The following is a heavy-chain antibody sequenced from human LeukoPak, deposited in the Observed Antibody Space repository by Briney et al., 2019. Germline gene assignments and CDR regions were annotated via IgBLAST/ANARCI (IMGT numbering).Heavy chain of an antibody. CDR3: ARSYGMDV. J-gene: IGHJ6*02. Sequence: GGSLRLSCAASGFTFSTYWMHWVRQAPGKGPVWVSRINSDGSSTTYADSVKGRFTISRDNAKSTLYLQMNSLRAEDTAVYYCARSYGMDVWGQGTTVTVPS. CDR2: INSDGSST. V-gene: IGHV3-74*01. CDR1: GFTFSTYW.